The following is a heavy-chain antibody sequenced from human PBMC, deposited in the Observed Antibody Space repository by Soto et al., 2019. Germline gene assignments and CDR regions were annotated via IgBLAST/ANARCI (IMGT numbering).Heavy chain of an antibody. V-gene: IGHV4-31*03. CDR2: IYYSGYT. Sequence: QVQLQESGPGLVKPSQTLSLTCTVSGGSISGGGYYWSWIRQPPGKGLEWIGNIYYSGYTYYNPSLKSRVTISVDTSKNQFSLKLSSVTAADTAVYYCARGGDYGGFDYWGQGTLVTVSS. CDR1: GGSISGGGYY. CDR3: ARGGDYGGFDY. D-gene: IGHD4-17*01. J-gene: IGHJ4*02.